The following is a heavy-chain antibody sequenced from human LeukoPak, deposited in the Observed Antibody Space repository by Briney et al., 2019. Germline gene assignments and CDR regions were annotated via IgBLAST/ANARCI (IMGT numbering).Heavy chain of an antibody. Sequence: GESLQISCNASAYTSASYWIGWVRQLPPKGREWMGISYPDDSDTRYSPSFQGQVTISADKSISTAYLQWSSLKASDTAMYYCARLYGSGKYYYYYMDVWGKGTTVTVSS. J-gene: IGHJ6*03. D-gene: IGHD3-10*01. CDR3: ARLYGSGKYYYYYMDV. V-gene: IGHV5-51*01. CDR1: AYTSASYW. CDR2: SYPDDSDT.